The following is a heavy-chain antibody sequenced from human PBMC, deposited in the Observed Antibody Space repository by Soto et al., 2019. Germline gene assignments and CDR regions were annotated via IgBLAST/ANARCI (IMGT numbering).Heavy chain of an antibody. CDR1: GYTFTSYG. J-gene: IGHJ4*02. CDR3: ARRLVPAAPFDY. D-gene: IGHD2-2*01. CDR2: ISAHNGNT. Sequence: QVQLVQSGAEVKKPGASVKVSCKASGYTFTSYGIRWVRQAPGQGLEWMGWISAHNGNTNYAQKLQGGAAMTTDTSTSTAYMELRSLRSDDTAVYYCARRLVPAAPFDYWGQGTLVTVSS. V-gene: IGHV1-18*01.